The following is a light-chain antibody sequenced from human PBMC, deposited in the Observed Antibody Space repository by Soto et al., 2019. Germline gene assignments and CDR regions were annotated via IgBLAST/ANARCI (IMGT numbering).Light chain of an antibody. CDR3: LLYYGGPRV. Sequence: QAVVTQEPSLTVSPGGTITLTCATSTGAVTSGHSPNWFQQKPGQAPRALIYNISKKHSWTPARFSASLLGGKAALTLSGVHPEDEADYYCLLYYGGPRVFGGRTKLTVL. J-gene: IGLJ3*02. CDR1: TGAVTSGHS. V-gene: IGLV7-43*01. CDR2: NIS.